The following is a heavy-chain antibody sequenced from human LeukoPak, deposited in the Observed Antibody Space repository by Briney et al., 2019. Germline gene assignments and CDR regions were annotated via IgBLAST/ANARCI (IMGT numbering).Heavy chain of an antibody. V-gene: IGHV3-23*01. Sequence: GGSLRLSCTASGFTFSNYAMTWVRQAPGKGLEWVSSISDTGGSIFYAASVKGRFTISRDNSKNTVYLQMNSLKAEDTALYYCAKAPPLNYYATSNSDYWGQGTLVTVSS. CDR3: AKAPPLNYYATSNSDY. J-gene: IGHJ4*02. D-gene: IGHD3-10*01. CDR1: GFTFSNYA. CDR2: ISDTGGSI.